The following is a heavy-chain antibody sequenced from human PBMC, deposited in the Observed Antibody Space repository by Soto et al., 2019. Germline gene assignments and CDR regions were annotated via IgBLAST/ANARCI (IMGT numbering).Heavy chain of an antibody. D-gene: IGHD3-10*01. V-gene: IGHV4-59*11. Sequence: ASETLSLTCTVSFGSINNHYWIWIRQAPGKGLEWVGHMYHTGTAKYNPSLKSRVSISIDKTKDQFSLSLRSVTAADSAVYYCARGAQCTSAACYGSPNNWFDSWGQGILVTVSS. CDR2: MYHTGTA. CDR1: FGSINNHY. J-gene: IGHJ5*01. CDR3: ARGAQCTSAACYGSPNNWFDS.